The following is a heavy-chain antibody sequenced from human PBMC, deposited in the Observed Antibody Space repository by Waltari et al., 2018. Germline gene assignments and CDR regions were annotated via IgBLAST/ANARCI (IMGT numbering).Heavy chain of an antibody. CDR1: GCPCHNFW. CDR2: IKHDGSET. CDR3: AREGLTEEAAY. J-gene: IGHJ4*02. Sequence: EIQLVESGGDLVQPGGSLRLSGVTSGCPCHNFWMAWVRQVPGKGLQWLAHIKHDGSETYHVDSVKGRFTISRDNARNSLYLEMDRLRVEDTGVYYCAREGLTEEAAYWGQGTLVTVSS. D-gene: IGHD4-4*01. V-gene: IGHV3-7*01.